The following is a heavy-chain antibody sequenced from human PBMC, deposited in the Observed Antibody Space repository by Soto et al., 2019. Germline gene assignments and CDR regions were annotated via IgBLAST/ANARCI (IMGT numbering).Heavy chain of an antibody. Sequence: QLQLQESGPGLVKPSETLSLTCTVSGGSISSSSYYWGWIRQPPGKGLEWIGSIYYSGSTYYNPSLKSRVTISVDTSKNQFSLKLSSVTAADTAVYYCARASLLDIVVAGAFDIWGQGTMVTVSS. CDR2: IYYSGST. CDR1: GGSISSSSYY. V-gene: IGHV4-39*01. CDR3: ARASLLDIVVAGAFDI. D-gene: IGHD2-2*01. J-gene: IGHJ3*02.